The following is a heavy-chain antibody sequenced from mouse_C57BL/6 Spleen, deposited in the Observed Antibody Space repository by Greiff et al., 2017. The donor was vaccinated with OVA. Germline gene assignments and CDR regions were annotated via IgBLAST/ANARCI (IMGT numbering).Heavy chain of an antibody. CDR2: IWSGGST. CDR1: GFSLTSYG. CDR3: ARSYDGYYEEGAMDY. J-gene: IGHJ4*01. D-gene: IGHD2-3*01. V-gene: IGHV2-2*01. Sequence: VKLMESGPGLVQPSQSLSITCTVSGFSLTSYGVHWVRQSPGKGLEWLGVIWSGGSTDYNAAFISRLSISKDNSKSQVFFKMNSLQADDTAIYYCARSYDGYYEEGAMDYWGQGTSVTVSS.